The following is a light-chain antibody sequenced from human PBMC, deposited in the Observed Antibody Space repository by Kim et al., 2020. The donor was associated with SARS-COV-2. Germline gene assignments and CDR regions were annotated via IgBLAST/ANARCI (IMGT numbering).Light chain of an antibody. Sequence: PGESATLSCRASQSVSGFLAWYQQKPGQTPRLLISDASNRATGVPARFSGSASGTNFTLIISSLEPEDFAVYYCQQSDSWLTFGGGTKVEI. CDR1: QSVSGF. V-gene: IGKV3-11*01. CDR2: DAS. J-gene: IGKJ4*01. CDR3: QQSDSWLT.